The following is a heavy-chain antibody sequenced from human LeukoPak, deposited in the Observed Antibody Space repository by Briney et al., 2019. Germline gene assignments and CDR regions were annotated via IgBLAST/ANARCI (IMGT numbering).Heavy chain of an antibody. CDR1: GGSINSYY. CDR3: ARWDSGSYFLDY. J-gene: IGHJ4*02. Sequence: PSETLSLTCTVSGGSINSYYWSWIRQPAGKGLEWIGRIYSSGNTDYNLSLKSRVSMSVDTSKSQFSLKLSSVTAADTAVYYCARWDSGSYFLDYWGQGTLVTVSS. D-gene: IGHD1-26*01. CDR2: IYSSGNT. V-gene: IGHV4-4*07.